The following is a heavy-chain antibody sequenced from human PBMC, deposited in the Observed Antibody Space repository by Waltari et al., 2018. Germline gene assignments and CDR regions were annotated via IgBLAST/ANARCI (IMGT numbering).Heavy chain of an antibody. Sequence: EVQLLESGGGLVQPGGSLRLSCAAAGLTFSNFGMSWVRRAPGKGLEWVSGISGSGGGTYYADSVKGRFTISRDNSKNTLYLQMNSLRADDSAFYYCARAYNWNDFFDFWGLGTLVTVSS. D-gene: IGHD1-1*01. V-gene: IGHV3-23*01. CDR3: ARAYNWNDFFDF. CDR1: GLTFSNFG. CDR2: ISGSGGGT. J-gene: IGHJ4*02.